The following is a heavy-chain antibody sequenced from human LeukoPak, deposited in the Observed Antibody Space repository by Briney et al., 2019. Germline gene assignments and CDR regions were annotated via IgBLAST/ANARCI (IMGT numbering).Heavy chain of an antibody. D-gene: IGHD5-12*01. J-gene: IGHJ4*02. CDR3: ARAPGHDSHDWVSQFDC. CDR2: IKNDGSAK. CDR1: GFSFTNYW. V-gene: IGHV3-7*01. Sequence: GGSLRLSCVASGFSFTNYWMSWVRQAPGKGLEWVANIKNDGSAKYYVESVKGRFTISRDNAKNSLYLLMNSLRAEDTAVSYCARAPGHDSHDWVSQFDCWGQGTLVTVSS.